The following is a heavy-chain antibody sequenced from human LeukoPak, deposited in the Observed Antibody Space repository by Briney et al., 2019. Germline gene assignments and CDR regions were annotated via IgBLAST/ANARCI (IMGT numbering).Heavy chain of an antibody. V-gene: IGHV3-38-3*01. CDR1: GFTVSSNE. CDR3: ARDIRNYYDSGAYGWFDP. J-gene: IGHJ5*02. Sequence: GGSLRLSCAASGFTVSSNEMSWVRQAPGKGLEWVSSISGGSTYYADSRKGRFTISRDNSKNTLHLQMNSLRAEDTATYYCARDIRNYYDSGAYGWFDPWGQGTLVPVSS. CDR2: ISGGST. D-gene: IGHD3-10*01.